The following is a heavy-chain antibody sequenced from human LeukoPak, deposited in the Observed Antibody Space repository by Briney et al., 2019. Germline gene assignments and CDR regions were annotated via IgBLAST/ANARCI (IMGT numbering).Heavy chain of an antibody. CDR1: GFTFDDYT. CDR2: ISWDGGST. V-gene: IGHV3-43*01. Sequence: PGGSLRLSCAASGFTFDDYTVHWVRQAPGKGLEWVSLISWDGGSTYYADSVKGRFTISRDNSKNSLYLQMNSLRTEDTALYYCAKDQLPWGYYGMDVWGQGTTVTVSS. D-gene: IGHD1-26*01. J-gene: IGHJ6*02. CDR3: AKDQLPWGYYGMDV.